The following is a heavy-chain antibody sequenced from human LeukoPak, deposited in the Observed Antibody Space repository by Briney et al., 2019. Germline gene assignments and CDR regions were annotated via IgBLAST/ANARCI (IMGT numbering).Heavy chain of an antibody. Sequence: PGGSLRFSCAASGFTLSSYTMNWVRQAPGKGLEWISYIMRTAADVTSYADSVEGRFTISRDDAKNSLYLQMNSLRDDDTAVYYCVRDWSYAFDLWGQGTMVTVSS. J-gene: IGHJ3*01. CDR1: GFTLSSYT. CDR2: IMRTAADVT. V-gene: IGHV3-48*02. CDR3: VRDWSYAFDL.